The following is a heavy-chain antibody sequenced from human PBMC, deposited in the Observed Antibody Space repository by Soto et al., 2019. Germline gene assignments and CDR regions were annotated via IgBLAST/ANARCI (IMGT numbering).Heavy chain of an antibody. V-gene: IGHV3-48*01. J-gene: IGHJ6*02. Sequence: GGSLSLSCAASGFTFSSYSMNWVRQAPGKGLEWVSYISSSSSTIYYADSVKGRFTISRDNSKNTLYLQMNSLRAEDTAVYYCAKDRPPDQLELIPYYYYYGMDVWGQGTTVTVSS. CDR2: ISSSSSTI. CDR3: AKDRPPDQLELIPYYYYYGMDV. D-gene: IGHD1-7*01. CDR1: GFTFSSYS.